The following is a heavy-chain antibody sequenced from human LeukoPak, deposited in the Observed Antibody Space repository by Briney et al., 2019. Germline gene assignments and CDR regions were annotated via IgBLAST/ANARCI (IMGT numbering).Heavy chain of an antibody. Sequence: GGSLRLSCAASGFTFSSYAMSWVRQAPGKGLEWVSAISGSGGSTYYADFVKGRFTISRDNSKNTLYLQMNSLRAEDTAVYYCAKGSALLWFGELTGYWGQGTLVTVSS. CDR3: AKGSALLWFGELTGY. CDR2: ISGSGGST. D-gene: IGHD3-10*01. V-gene: IGHV3-23*01. CDR1: GFTFSSYA. J-gene: IGHJ4*02.